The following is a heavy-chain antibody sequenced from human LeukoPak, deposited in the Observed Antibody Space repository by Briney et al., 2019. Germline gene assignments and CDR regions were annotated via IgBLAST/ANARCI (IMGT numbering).Heavy chain of an antibody. CDR3: ARLGIATAPDAFDT. CDR2: ITTSSNYI. J-gene: IGHJ3*02. V-gene: IGHV3-21*06. CDR1: GFTFSRYS. D-gene: IGHD6-13*01. Sequence: GGSLRLSCAASGFTFSRYSMIWVRQAPGKGLEWVSSITTSSNYIYYADSLKGRFTISRDNAKNSLYLQMNSLRAEDTAVYYCARLGIATAPDAFDTWGQGTMVTVSS.